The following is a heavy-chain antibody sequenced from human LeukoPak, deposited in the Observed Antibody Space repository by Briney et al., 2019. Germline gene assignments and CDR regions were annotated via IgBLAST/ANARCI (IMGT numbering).Heavy chain of an antibody. V-gene: IGHV4-34*01. CDR3: ARVRVGQWLVPYIDY. CDR1: GGSFSGYY. J-gene: IGHJ4*02. Sequence: PSETLSLTCAVYGGSFSGYYWSWIRQPPGKGLGWIGEINHSGSTNYNPSLKSRVTISVDTSKNQFSLKLSSVTAADTAVYYCARVRVGQWLVPYIDYWGQGTLVTVSS. D-gene: IGHD6-19*01. CDR2: INHSGST.